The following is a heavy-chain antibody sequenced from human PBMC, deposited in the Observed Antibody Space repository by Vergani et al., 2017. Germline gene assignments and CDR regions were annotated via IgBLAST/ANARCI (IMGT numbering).Heavy chain of an antibody. Sequence: QVKLQESGPGLVKPSETLSLTCTVSGASVNSYYWSWIRQPPGKGLEWIGSIHYSENTNYNPSLKTRVTISVDTSKNQFSLTLTSVTAADTAVYYCASDTRSGQKADRWGQGILVTVTS. CDR3: ASDTRSGQKADR. J-gene: IGHJ5*02. CDR1: GASVNSYY. D-gene: IGHD6-19*01. CDR2: IHYSENT. V-gene: IGHV4-59*02.